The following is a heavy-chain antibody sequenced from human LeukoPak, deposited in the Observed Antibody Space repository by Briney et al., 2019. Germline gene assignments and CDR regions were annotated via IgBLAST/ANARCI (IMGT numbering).Heavy chain of an antibody. V-gene: IGHV4-4*07. CDR1: GGSISSYY. Sequence: SETLSLTCTVSGGSISSYYWSWIRQPAGKGLEWIGRIYTSGSTYYNPSLKSRVTISVDRSKNQFSLKLSSVTAADTAVYYCARTDYYDSSGPIDYWGQGTLVTVSS. CDR2: IYTSGST. CDR3: ARTDYYDSSGPIDY. J-gene: IGHJ4*02. D-gene: IGHD3-22*01.